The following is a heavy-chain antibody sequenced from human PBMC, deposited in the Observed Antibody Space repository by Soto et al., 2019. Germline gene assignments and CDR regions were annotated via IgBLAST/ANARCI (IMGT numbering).Heavy chain of an antibody. Sequence: GESRKISCXGSGYSFTSYWISWVRQMPGKGLEWMGRIDPSDSYTNYSPSFQGHVTISADKSISTAYLQWSSLRASDTAMYYCARLSFDNCSSTSCYNFIYYGTDVWGQGTTVTVSS. V-gene: IGHV5-10-1*01. CDR2: IDPSDSYT. J-gene: IGHJ6*02. D-gene: IGHD2-2*02. CDR3: ARLSFDNCSSTSCYNFIYYGTDV. CDR1: GYSFTSYW.